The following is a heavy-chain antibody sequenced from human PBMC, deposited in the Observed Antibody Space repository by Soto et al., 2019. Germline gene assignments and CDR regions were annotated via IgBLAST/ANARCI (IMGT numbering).Heavy chain of an antibody. D-gene: IGHD3-10*01. J-gene: IGHJ6*02. CDR1: GYTFTGYY. V-gene: IGHV1-2*02. CDR3: ARGGWFGELSSQTPYYYYGMDV. Sequence: ASVKVSCKASGYTFTGYYMHWVRQAPGQGLEWMGWINPNSGGTNCAQKFQGRVTMTRDTSISTAYMELSRLRSDDTAVYYCARGGWFGELSSQTPYYYYGMDVWGQGTTVTVSS. CDR2: INPNSGGT.